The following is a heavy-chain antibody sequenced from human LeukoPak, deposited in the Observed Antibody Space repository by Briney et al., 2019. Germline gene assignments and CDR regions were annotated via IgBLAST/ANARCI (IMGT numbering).Heavy chain of an antibody. CDR1: GFNVSSKY. D-gene: IGHD1-26*01. CDR2: IYTGGSA. V-gene: IGHV3-66*01. CDR3: AREASYSGTWWYFDH. J-gene: IGHJ4*02. Sequence: SGGSLRLSCAASGFNVSSKYISWVRQAPGKGLEWVSVIYTGGSANYADSVKGRLTISRDNSKNKVYLQMNSLRVEDTAVYYCAREASYSGTWWYFDHWGQGTLVTVSS.